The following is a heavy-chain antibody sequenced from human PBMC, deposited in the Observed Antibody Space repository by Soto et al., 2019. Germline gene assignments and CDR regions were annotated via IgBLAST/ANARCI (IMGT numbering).Heavy chain of an antibody. Sequence: ASVKVSCKASGYTFTSYYMHWVRQAPGQGLEWMGIINPSGGSTSYAQKFQGRVTITRDTSASTAYMELSSLRSEDTAVYYCARESTRWFDPWGQGTLVTVS. CDR2: INPSGGST. V-gene: IGHV1-46*01. J-gene: IGHJ5*02. CDR1: GYTFTSYY. CDR3: ARESTRWFDP.